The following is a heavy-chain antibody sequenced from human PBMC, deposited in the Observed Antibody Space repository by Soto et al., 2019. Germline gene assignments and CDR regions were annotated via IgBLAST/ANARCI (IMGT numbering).Heavy chain of an antibody. CDR1: GFTFSSCG. V-gene: IGHV3-30*18. CDR3: AKDYDILTGFADY. CDR2: ISYDGSNK. Sequence: QVQLVESGGGVVQPGRSLRLSCAASGFTFSSCGMHWVRQAPGKGLEWVAVISYDGSNKYYADSVKGRFTISRDNSKNTLYLQMNSLRAEDTAVYYCAKDYDILTGFADYWGQGTLVTVSS. J-gene: IGHJ4*02. D-gene: IGHD3-9*01.